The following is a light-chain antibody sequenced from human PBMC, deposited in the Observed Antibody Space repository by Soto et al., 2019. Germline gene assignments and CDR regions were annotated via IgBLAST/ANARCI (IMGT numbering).Light chain of an antibody. CDR1: SSDVGGYFF. CDR2: DVS. J-gene: IGLJ3*02. CDR3: CSYAGTYTWV. Sequence: QSALTQPRSVSGSLRQSVTISCTGTSSDVGGYFFVSWYQHHPGKAPKLIIHDVSKRPSGVPDRFSGSKSGNTASLTISGLQAEDEADYYCCSYAGTYTWVFGGGTKLTVL. V-gene: IGLV2-11*01.